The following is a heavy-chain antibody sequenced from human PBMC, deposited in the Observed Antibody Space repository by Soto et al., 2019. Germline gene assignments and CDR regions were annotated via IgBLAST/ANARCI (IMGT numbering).Heavy chain of an antibody. V-gene: IGHV3-33*01. Sequence: QVQLVESGGGVVQPGRSLRLSCAASGFTFSSYGMHWVRQAPGKGLEWVAVIWYDGSNKYYADSVKGRFTISRDNSKNTLYLQMNSLRAEDTAVYYCARGGGEYSGYDLDYWGQGTLVTVSS. CDR3: ARGGGEYSGYDLDY. J-gene: IGHJ4*02. CDR2: IWYDGSNK. CDR1: GFTFSSYG. D-gene: IGHD5-12*01.